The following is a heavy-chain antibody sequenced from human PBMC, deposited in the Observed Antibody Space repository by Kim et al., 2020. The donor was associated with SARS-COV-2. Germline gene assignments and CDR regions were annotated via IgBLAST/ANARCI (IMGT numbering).Heavy chain of an antibody. CDR3: ARNIAARPVDYYYYGMDV. Sequence: SETLSLTCTVSGGSISSYYWSWIRQPAGKGLEWIGRIYTSGSTNYNPSLKSRVTMSVDTSKNQFSLKLSSVTAADTAVYYCARNIAARPVDYYYYGMDVWGQGTTVTVSS. CDR1: GGSISSYY. CDR2: IYTSGST. D-gene: IGHD6-6*01. J-gene: IGHJ6*02. V-gene: IGHV4-4*07.